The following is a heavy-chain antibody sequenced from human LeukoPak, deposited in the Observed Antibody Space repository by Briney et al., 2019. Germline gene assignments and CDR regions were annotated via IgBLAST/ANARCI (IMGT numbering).Heavy chain of an antibody. CDR1: GGSISSNNYF. CDR2: IYDSGST. Sequence: PSETLSLTCTVSGGSISSNNYFWGWIHQPPGKGLEWIGSIYDSGSTYYNPSLKSRVTISVDTSKNQFSLKLNSVTAADTAMYYCQSRFLEWLLDYWGQGTLVTVSS. V-gene: IGHV4-39*01. J-gene: IGHJ4*02. CDR3: QSRFLEWLLDY. D-gene: IGHD3-3*01.